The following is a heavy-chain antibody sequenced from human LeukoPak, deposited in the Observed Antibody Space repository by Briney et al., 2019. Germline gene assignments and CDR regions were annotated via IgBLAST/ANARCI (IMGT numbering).Heavy chain of an antibody. D-gene: IGHD1-7*01. V-gene: IGHV3-11*04. Sequence: AGGSLRLSCAASGFTFSDYYMNWVRQAPGKGLEWVSYISSSGSTIYYADSVKGRFTISRDNAKNSLYLQMNSLRAEDTAVYYCARDMTTGTTRGGWFDPWGQGTLVTVSS. J-gene: IGHJ5*02. CDR1: GFTFSDYY. CDR2: ISSSGSTI. CDR3: ARDMTTGTTRGGWFDP.